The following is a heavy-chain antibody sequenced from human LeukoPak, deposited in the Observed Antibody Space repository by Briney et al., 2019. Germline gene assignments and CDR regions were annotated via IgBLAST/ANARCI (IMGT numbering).Heavy chain of an antibody. J-gene: IGHJ6*04. CDR3: TTPGYSSGWYAYYYYGMDV. CDR2: IKSKTDGRTT. Sequence: GGSLRLSCAASGFTFSNAWMSWVRQAPGKGLEWVGRIKSKTDGRTTDYAAPVKGRFTISRDDSKNTLYLQMNSLKTEDTAVYYCTTPGYSSGWYAYYYYGMDVWGKGTTVTVSS. CDR1: GFTFSNAW. D-gene: IGHD6-19*01. V-gene: IGHV3-15*01.